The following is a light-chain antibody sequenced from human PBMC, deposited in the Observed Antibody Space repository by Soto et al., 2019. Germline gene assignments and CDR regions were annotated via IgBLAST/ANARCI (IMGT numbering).Light chain of an antibody. Sequence: EIVLTQSPGTLSLSPGERATLSCRASQSVSSSYLAWYQQKPGQAPRLLFYGASTRATATPDRFCGSGSGTDFTLTISRLEPEEFAVYYCQQYGSSPLTFGGGTKVEIK. V-gene: IGKV3-20*01. CDR3: QQYGSSPLT. CDR1: QSVSSSY. CDR2: GAS. J-gene: IGKJ4*01.